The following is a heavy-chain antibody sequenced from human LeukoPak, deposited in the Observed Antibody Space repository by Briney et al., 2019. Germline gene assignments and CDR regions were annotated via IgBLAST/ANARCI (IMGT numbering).Heavy chain of an antibody. Sequence: SETLSLTCTVSGGSISSSSYYWGWIRQPPGKGLEWIGSIYYSGNTYYNPSLKSRVTISVDTSKNQFSLKLSSVTAADTAVYYCARDNWGWGYFDYWGQGTLVTVSS. V-gene: IGHV4-39*07. D-gene: IGHD7-27*01. CDR1: GGSISSSSYY. J-gene: IGHJ4*02. CDR2: IYYSGNT. CDR3: ARDNWGWGYFDY.